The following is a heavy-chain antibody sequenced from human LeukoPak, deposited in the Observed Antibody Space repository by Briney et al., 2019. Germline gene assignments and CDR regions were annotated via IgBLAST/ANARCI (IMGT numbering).Heavy chain of an antibody. CDR2: IYHSGST. Sequence: WETLSLTCTVSGYSISSGYYWGWIRQPPGKGLEWIRSIYHSGSTYYNPSLKSRVTISVDTSKNQFSLKLSSVTAADTAVYYCARDPTVLWFGELFQDYWGQGTLVTVSS. CDR1: GYSISSGYY. V-gene: IGHV4-38-2*02. J-gene: IGHJ4*02. CDR3: ARDPTVLWFGELFQDY. D-gene: IGHD3-10*01.